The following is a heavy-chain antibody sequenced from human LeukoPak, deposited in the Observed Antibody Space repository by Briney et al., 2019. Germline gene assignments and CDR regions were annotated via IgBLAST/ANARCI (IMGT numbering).Heavy chain of an antibody. V-gene: IGHV3-23*01. J-gene: IGHJ4*02. CDR1: GFAFSSYA. Sequence: GGSLRLSCAASGFAFSSYAMSWVRQAPGKGLEWVSAISGSGGSTYYADSVKGRFTISRDNSKNTPYLQMNSLRAEDTAVYYCAKTRIAARPFDYWGQGTLVTVSS. D-gene: IGHD6-6*01. CDR2: ISGSGGST. CDR3: AKTRIAARPFDY.